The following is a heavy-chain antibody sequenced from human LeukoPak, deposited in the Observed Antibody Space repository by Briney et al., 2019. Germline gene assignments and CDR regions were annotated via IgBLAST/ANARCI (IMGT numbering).Heavy chain of an antibody. Sequence: KPSETLSHTRTVSGGSISSYYWSWIRQPPGKGLEWIGYIYYSGSTNYNPSLKSRVTISVDTSNSQFSLKLSSVTAADTAVYYCARVSGHFDYWGQGTLVTVSS. V-gene: IGHV4-59*01. CDR2: IYYSGST. CDR1: GGSISSYY. CDR3: ARVSGHFDY. J-gene: IGHJ4*02.